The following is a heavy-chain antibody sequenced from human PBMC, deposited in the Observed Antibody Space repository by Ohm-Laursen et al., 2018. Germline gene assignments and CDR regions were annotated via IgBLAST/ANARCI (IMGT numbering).Heavy chain of an antibody. CDR3: ARDSSRRAREGGMDV. D-gene: IGHD6-6*01. Sequence: LSLTCAASGFTLSSYDMNWVRQAPGKGLEWISYISETGSHIYDADSMRGRFTVARDNAKNLLYLQLNSLRVEDTAVYYCARDSSRRAREGGMDVWGQGTMVTVSS. J-gene: IGHJ6*02. CDR2: ISETGSHI. CDR1: GFTLSSYD. V-gene: IGHV3-21*01.